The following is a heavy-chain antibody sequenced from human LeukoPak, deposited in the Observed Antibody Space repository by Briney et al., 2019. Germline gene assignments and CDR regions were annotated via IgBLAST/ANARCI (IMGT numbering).Heavy chain of an antibody. D-gene: IGHD6-13*01. CDR2: ISWNSGSI. CDR3: AKAKSGYSSSWYAFDI. Sequence: GRSLRLSCAASGFTFDDYAMHWVRQAPGKGLEWVSGISWNSGSIGYADSVKGRFTISRDNAKNSLYLQMNSLRAEDTALYYYAKAKSGYSSSWYAFDIWGQGTMVTVSS. V-gene: IGHV3-9*01. CDR1: GFTFDDYA. J-gene: IGHJ3*02.